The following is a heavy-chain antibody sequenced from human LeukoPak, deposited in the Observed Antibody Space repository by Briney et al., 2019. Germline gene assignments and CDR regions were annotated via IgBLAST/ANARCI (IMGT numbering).Heavy chain of an antibody. CDR2: IIPIFGTA. Sequence: SVKVSCKASGGTFSSYAISWVRQAPGQGLKWMGGIIPIFGTANYAQKFQGRVTITTDESTSTAYMELSSLRSEDTAVYYCAVSPILGYWFDPWGQGTLVTVSS. V-gene: IGHV1-69*05. CDR1: GGTFSSYA. D-gene: IGHD3-16*01. CDR3: AVSPILGYWFDP. J-gene: IGHJ5*02.